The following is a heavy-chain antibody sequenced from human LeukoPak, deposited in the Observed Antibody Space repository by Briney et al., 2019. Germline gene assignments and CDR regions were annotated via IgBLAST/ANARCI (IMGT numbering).Heavy chain of an antibody. CDR1: GDSVSSNSVS. CDR2: TYYKSKWYY. D-gene: IGHD6-19*01. CDR3: ARDRPNSSGWTPLDY. J-gene: IGHJ4*02. Sequence: APQTLSLTCAISGDSVSSNSVSWNWIRQSPSRGLEWLGRTYYKSKWYYDYALSVKSRITVNPDTSKNQFSLQLNSVTPEDTAVYYCARDRPNSSGWTPLDYWGQGTLVTVSS. V-gene: IGHV6-1*01.